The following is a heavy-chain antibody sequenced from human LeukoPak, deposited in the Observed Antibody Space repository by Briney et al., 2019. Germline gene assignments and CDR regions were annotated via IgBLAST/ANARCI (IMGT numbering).Heavy chain of an antibody. Sequence: SETLSLTCAVYGGSFSGYYWSWIRQPPGKGLEWIGEINHSGSTNYNPSLKSRVTISVDTSKNQFSLKLSSVTAADTAVYYCARLLVVVAQPDYWGQGTLVTVSS. J-gene: IGHJ4*02. V-gene: IGHV4-34*01. CDR2: INHSGST. D-gene: IGHD2-15*01. CDR3: ARLLVVVAQPDY. CDR1: GGSFSGYY.